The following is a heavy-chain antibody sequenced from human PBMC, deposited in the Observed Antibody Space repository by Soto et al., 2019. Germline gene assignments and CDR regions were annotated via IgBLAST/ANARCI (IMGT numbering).Heavy chain of an antibody. V-gene: IGHV1-8*01. CDR3: ARGVRFFGVVSYYYMDV. Sequence: ASVKVSCKASGYTFTSYDINWVRQATGQGLEWMGWMNPNSGNTGYAQKFQGRVTMTWNTSISTAYMELSSLRSEDTAVYYCARGVRFFGVVSYYYMDVWGKGTTVTVSS. J-gene: IGHJ6*03. D-gene: IGHD3-3*01. CDR2: MNPNSGNT. CDR1: GYTFTSYD.